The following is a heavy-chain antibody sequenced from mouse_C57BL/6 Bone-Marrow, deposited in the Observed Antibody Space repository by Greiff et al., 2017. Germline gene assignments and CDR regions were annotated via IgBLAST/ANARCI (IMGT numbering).Heavy chain of an antibody. CDR1: GFSLTSYG. J-gene: IGHJ3*01. D-gene: IGHD1-1*01. CDR2: IWRGGST. Sequence: VKLQQSGPGLVQPSQSLSITCTVSGFSLTSYGVHWVRQSPGKGLEWLGVIWRGGSTDYTAAFMSRLSITKDNSKSQFSFKMNSLQADDTAIYYCAKGPYYYGSSLAYWGQGTLVTVSA. CDR3: AKGPYYYGSSLAY. V-gene: IGHV2-5*01.